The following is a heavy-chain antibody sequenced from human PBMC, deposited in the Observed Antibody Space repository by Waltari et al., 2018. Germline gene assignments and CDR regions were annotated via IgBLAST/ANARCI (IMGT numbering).Heavy chain of an antibody. J-gene: IGHJ4*02. D-gene: IGHD3-10*01. V-gene: IGHV4-34*01. CDR2: INHSGST. CDR1: GGSFSGYY. Sequence: QVQLQQWGAGLLKPSETLSLTCAVYGGSFSGYYWSWIRQPPGKGLEWIGEINHSGSTTYNPSRKSRVAIAVDTSKNQFSLKLSSVTAADTAVYYCARGVYGSGSYNLFDYWGQGTLVTVSS. CDR3: ARGVYGSGSYNLFDY.